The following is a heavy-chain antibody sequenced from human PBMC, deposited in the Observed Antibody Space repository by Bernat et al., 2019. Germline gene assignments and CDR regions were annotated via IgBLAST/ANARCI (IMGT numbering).Heavy chain of an antibody. D-gene: IGHD6-13*01. CDR2: IKSKTDGGTT. Sequence: EVQLVESGGGLVKPGGSLRLSCAASGFTFSNAWMSWVRQAPGKGLEWVGRIKSKTDGGTTDYAAPVKGRFTISRDDSKNTLYLQMNSLKTEDTAVYYCTTDGIAAALTYYCYYYGMDVWGQGTTVTVSS. CDR1: GFTFSNAW. CDR3: TTDGIAAALTYYCYYYGMDV. J-gene: IGHJ6*02. V-gene: IGHV3-15*01.